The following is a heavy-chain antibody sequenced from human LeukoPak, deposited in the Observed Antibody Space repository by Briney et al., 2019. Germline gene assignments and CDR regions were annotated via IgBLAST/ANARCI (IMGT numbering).Heavy chain of an antibody. CDR3: TKEGSESGGQTLDS. J-gene: IGHJ4*02. D-gene: IGHD4-23*01. CDR2: VSWDGATT. CDR1: GFIFDDYS. V-gene: IGHV3-43D*03. Sequence: GGSLRLSCAASGFIFDDYSMHWVRQAPGKGLEWVAVVSWDGATTNYADSVKGRFTVSRVNSKNSLFLQMSSLRPEDTALYYCTKEGSESGGQTLDSWGQGTLVTVSS.